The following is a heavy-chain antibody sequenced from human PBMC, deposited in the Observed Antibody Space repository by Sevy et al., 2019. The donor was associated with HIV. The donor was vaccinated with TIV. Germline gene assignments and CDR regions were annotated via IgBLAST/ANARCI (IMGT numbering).Heavy chain of an antibody. J-gene: IGHJ4*02. CDR2: FDPEDGRT. V-gene: IGHV1-24*01. Sequence: ASVKVSCKVSGYTLSQLSMHWVRQAPVKGLEWVGTFDPEDGRTIYAQTFQGRVTMTEDTSTDTAYMELNSLNSEDTAVYYCATTKDYYDSSGYPFDYWGQGTQVTVSS. D-gene: IGHD3-22*01. CDR1: GYTLSQLS. CDR3: ATTKDYYDSSGYPFDY.